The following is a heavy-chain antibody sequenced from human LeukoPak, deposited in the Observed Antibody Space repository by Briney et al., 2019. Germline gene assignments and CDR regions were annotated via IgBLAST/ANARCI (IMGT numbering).Heavy chain of an antibody. Sequence: QPGRSLRLSCAASGFTFSSYGMHWVRQAPGKGLEWVAVISYDGSNKYYADSVKGRFTISRDNSKNTLYLQMISLRAEDTAVYYCAKDSGEFLYGDAFNVWGQGTKVTVSS. CDR2: ISYDGSNK. V-gene: IGHV3-30*18. J-gene: IGHJ3*01. CDR3: AKDSGEFLYGDAFNV. CDR1: GFTFSSYG. D-gene: IGHD3-10*01.